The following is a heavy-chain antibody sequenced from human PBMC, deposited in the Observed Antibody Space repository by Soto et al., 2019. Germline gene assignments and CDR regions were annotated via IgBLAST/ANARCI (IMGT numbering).Heavy chain of an antibody. D-gene: IGHD2-15*01. V-gene: IGHV4-61*01. CDR3: ARGYCSGGSCYLLGYYGMDV. CDR1: GGSVSSESHY. Sequence: ASETLSLTCTVSGGSVSSESHYWSWIRQPPGKGLEWIGYIYYRGSTNYNPSLKSRVPISVDTSKNQFSLKLSSVTAADTAVYYCARGYCSGGSCYLLGYYGMDVWGQGTTVTVSS. CDR2: IYYRGST. J-gene: IGHJ6*02.